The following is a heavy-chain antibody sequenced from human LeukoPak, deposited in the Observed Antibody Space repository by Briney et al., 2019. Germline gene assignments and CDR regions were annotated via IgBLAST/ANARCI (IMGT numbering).Heavy chain of an antibody. Sequence: ATVKVSCKASGYTFTSYGISWVRQAPGQGLEWMGWISAYNGNTNYAQKLQGRVTMTTDTSTSTAYMELRSLRSDDTAVYYCARSALRFLEWSHFDYWGQGTLVTVSS. D-gene: IGHD3-3*01. V-gene: IGHV1-18*01. CDR1: GYTFTSYG. CDR2: ISAYNGNT. CDR3: ARSALRFLEWSHFDY. J-gene: IGHJ4*02.